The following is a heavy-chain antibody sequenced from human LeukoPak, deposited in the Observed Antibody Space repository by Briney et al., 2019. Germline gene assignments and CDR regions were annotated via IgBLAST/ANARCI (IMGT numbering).Heavy chain of an antibody. CDR3: ATDIDDQSTFAPLFQH. V-gene: IGHV1-18*01. J-gene: IGHJ1*01. D-gene: IGHD2/OR15-2a*01. CDR2: ISTYIDNT. CDR1: GYTFSTYG. Sequence: ASVKVSCKASGYTFSTYGISWVRQAPGQGLEWMGWISTYIDNTNYAQKFQGRVTMTTDTSTNTAYMDLRSLRSDDTALYYCATDIDDQSTFAPLFQHWSQGTRVTVSS.